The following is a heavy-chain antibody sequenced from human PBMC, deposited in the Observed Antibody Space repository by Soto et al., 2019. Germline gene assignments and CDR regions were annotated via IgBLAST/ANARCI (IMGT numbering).Heavy chain of an antibody. Sequence: TLSLTCTVSGDPINTGAYFWTWIRQTPGKGLEWIAYIYYSEKTYYNPSLKSRLSISLDTSKNQFSLRLSSVTAADTAVYYCARDCASDTSSPSGRFDPWGQGTLVTVS. D-gene: IGHD2-2*01. J-gene: IGHJ5*02. CDR3: ARDCASDTSSPSGRFDP. CDR2: IYYSEKT. CDR1: GDPINTGAYF. V-gene: IGHV4-31*03.